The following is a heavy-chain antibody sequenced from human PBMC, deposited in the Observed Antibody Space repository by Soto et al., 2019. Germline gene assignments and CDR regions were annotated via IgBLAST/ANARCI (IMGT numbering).Heavy chain of an antibody. CDR2: IYYTGNT. Sequence: QVQLQESGPGLVKPSQTLSLICTVSGGSISSGGTGSYWTWIRQLPGKGLEWIGYIYYTGNTYYNPSLKSRPTISIDTPENQFSLKLTSVTAADTAVYFCASGHDAYKVRYWGQGTLVTVSS. D-gene: IGHD1-1*01. V-gene: IGHV4-31*03. J-gene: IGHJ4*02. CDR3: ASGHDAYKVRY. CDR1: GGSISSGGTGSY.